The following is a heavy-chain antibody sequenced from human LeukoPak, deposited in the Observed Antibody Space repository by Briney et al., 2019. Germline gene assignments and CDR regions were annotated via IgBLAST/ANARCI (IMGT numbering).Heavy chain of an antibody. D-gene: IGHD2-2*01. CDR1: GGSISSGGYY. CDR3: ARHSCIVVVPAAIGYGNYYYYYMDV. CDR2: IYHSGCT. J-gene: IGHJ6*03. Sequence: PSETLSLTCTVSGGSISSGGYYWSWIRQPPGKGLEWIGYIYHSGCTYYNPSLKSRVTISVDRSKNQFSLKLSSVTAADTAVCYCARHSCIVVVPAAIGYGNYYYYYMDVWGKGTTVTVSS. V-gene: IGHV4-30-2*01.